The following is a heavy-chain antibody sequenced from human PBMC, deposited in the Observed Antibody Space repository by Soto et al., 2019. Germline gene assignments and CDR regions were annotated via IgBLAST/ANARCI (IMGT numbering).Heavy chain of an antibody. CDR1: GFSLSNYW. D-gene: IGHD5-12*01. J-gene: IGHJ4*02. CDR2: INIDGSTT. V-gene: IGHV3-74*01. Sequence: EVQLVESGGVSVQPGGSLRLSCAASGFSLSNYWMHWVRQAPGKGLVWVSRINIDGSTTTYADSVKGRFTISRDNAKNTLYLQMNSLRDEDTAVYCCVRIRRGDGYTFGYWGQGTLVTVSS. CDR3: VRIRRGDGYTFGY.